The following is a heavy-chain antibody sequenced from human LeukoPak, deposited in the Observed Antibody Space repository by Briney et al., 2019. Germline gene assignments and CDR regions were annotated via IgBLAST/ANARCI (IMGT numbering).Heavy chain of an antibody. D-gene: IGHD2-21*02. Sequence: GLEXIGSIYYSGSTYYNPSLKSRFTISVDTSKNQFSLKLSSVTAADTAVYYCARASLVTDIYYYYGMDVWGQGTTVTVSS. CDR2: IYYSGST. J-gene: IGHJ6*02. V-gene: IGHV4-39*07. CDR3: ARASLVTDIYYYYGMDV.